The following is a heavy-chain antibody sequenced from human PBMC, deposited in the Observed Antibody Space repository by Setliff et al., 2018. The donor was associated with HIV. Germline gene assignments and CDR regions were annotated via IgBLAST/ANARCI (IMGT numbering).Heavy chain of an antibody. CDR2: IFSSGST. Sequence: SLTCPVSGDSISSYSWNWIRQSPGGGLEWIGFIFSSGSTKYNPSLQSRVTMSIDTSKNQFSLRLTSVTAADTAVYYCARRIDDSGSFPDKNWFDTWGQGSLVTVSS. J-gene: IGHJ5*02. V-gene: IGHV4-4*09. CDR3: ARRIDDSGSFPDKNWFDT. CDR1: GDSISSYS. D-gene: IGHD3-10*01.